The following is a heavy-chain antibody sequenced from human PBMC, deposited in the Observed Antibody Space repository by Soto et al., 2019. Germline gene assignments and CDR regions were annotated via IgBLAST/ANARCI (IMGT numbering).Heavy chain of an antibody. CDR3: ARELGYSSSGNDAFDI. D-gene: IGHD6-13*01. Sequence: GGPVKVSCKASGYTFTGYYMHWVRQAPGQGLEWMGWINPNSGGTNYAQKFQGWVTMTRDTSISTAYMELSRLRSDDTAVYYCARELGYSSSGNDAFDIWGQGTMVTVSS. V-gene: IGHV1-2*04. CDR2: INPNSGGT. J-gene: IGHJ3*02. CDR1: GYTFTGYY.